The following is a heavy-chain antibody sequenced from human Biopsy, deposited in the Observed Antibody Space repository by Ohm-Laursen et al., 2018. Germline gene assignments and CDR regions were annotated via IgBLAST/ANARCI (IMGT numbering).Heavy chain of an antibody. V-gene: IGHV4-59*01. CDR3: ARVEAGTYDALDI. J-gene: IGHJ3*02. CDR2: IYYSGGT. CDR1: GGSMTGYE. D-gene: IGHD1-26*01. Sequence: GTLSLTCGVSGGSMTGYEWSWIRLAPGKGLEWIGYIYYSGGTKYNPSLASRVTFSVDMPKSQFSLKLYSVTAADTAVYYCARVEAGTYDALDIWGQGTLVAVSA.